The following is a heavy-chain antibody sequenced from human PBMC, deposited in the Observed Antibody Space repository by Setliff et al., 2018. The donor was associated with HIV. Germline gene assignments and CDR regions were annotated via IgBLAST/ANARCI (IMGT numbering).Heavy chain of an antibody. CDR2: IYYSGGT. CDR3: AGYTSGWYAPY. J-gene: IGHJ4*02. Sequence: KASETLSLTCSVSGGSINSYYWSWIRQPPGKGLGWVGYIYYSGGTTYNPSLKSRVTISVDTSKNQFSLKLTSVTVADTAVYYCAGYTSGWYAPYWGQGTLVTVSS. V-gene: IGHV4-59*01. CDR1: GGSINSYY. D-gene: IGHD6-19*01.